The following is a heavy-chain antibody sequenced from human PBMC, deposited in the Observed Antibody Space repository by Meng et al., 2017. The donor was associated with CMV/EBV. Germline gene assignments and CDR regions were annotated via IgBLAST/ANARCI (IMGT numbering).Heavy chain of an antibody. CDR3: AKPIVVVPAAIESGFDY. CDR2: ISGSGGST. V-gene: IGHV3-23*01. J-gene: IGHJ4*02. D-gene: IGHD2-2*01. Sequence: GASLKISCAASGFTFSSYAMSWVRQAPGKGLEWVSAISGSGGSTYYADSVKGRFTISRDNSKNTLYLQMNSLRAEDTAVYYCAKPIVVVPAAIESGFDYWGQGTLVTVSS. CDR1: GFTFSSYA.